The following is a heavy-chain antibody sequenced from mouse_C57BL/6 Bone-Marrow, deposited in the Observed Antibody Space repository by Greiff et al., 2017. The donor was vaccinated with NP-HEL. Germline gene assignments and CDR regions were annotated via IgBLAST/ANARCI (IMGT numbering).Heavy chain of an antibody. Sequence: QVQLNESGPGLVQPSQSLSITCTVSGFSLTSYGVHWVRQPPGKGLEWLGVIWSGGSTDYNAAFISRLSISKDNSKSQVFFKMNSLQADDTAIYYCAKRGITEYYYAMDYWGQGTSVTVSS. D-gene: IGHD2-4*01. CDR2: IWSGGST. J-gene: IGHJ4*01. V-gene: IGHV2-4*01. CDR1: GFSLTSYG. CDR3: AKRGITEYYYAMDY.